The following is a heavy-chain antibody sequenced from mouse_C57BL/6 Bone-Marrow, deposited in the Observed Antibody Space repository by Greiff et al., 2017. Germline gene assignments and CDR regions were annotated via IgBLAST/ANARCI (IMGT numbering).Heavy chain of an antibody. Sequence: QVQLKESGPGLVAPSQSLSITCTVSGFSLTSYGVDWVRQPPGKGLEWLGVIWGGGSTNYNSALMSRLSISKDNSKSNVFLKMNSLQTDDTAMYYCDKHQVGVFAYWGQGTLVTVSA. V-gene: IGHV2-9*01. CDR1: GFSLTSYG. CDR2: IWGGGST. J-gene: IGHJ3*01. CDR3: DKHQVGVFAY. D-gene: IGHD1-1*02.